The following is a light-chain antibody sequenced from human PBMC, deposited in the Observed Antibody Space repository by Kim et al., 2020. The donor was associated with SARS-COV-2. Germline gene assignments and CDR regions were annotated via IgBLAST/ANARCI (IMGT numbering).Light chain of an antibody. CDR1: SSDMVGHNF. Sequence: QSGNITCTATSSDMVGHNFVSWHQQHPGKAPKLIIYDVNKRPSGFPNRFSGSKSGNTASLTVSGLQAEDEADYYCSSYAGTNNFYVFGTGTKVTVL. V-gene: IGLV2-8*01. CDR3: SSYAGTNNFYV. J-gene: IGLJ1*01. CDR2: DVN.